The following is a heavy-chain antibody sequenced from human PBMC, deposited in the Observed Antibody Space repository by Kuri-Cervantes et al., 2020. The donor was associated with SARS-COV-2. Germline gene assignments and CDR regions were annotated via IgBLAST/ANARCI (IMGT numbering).Heavy chain of an antibody. V-gene: IGHV3-23*01. CDR3: AKDPYDCWIGYYLYNFDY. CDR2: ISGSGGST. CDR1: GFTFSSYA. J-gene: IGHJ4*02. Sequence: GESLKISCAASGFTFSSYAMSWVRQAPGKGLEWVSAISGSGGSTYYADSVKGRFTISRDNSKNTLYLQMYNLRAEDTAVYYCAKDPYDCWIGYYLYNFDYWGQGTLVTVSS. D-gene: IGHD3-3*01.